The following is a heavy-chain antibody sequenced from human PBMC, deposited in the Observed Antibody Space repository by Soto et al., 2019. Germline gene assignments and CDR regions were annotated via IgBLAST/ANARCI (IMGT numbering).Heavy chain of an antibody. D-gene: IGHD3-10*01. CDR1: GGSISSRGYY. J-gene: IGHJ4*02. Sequence: SETLSLTCTVSGGSISSRGYYWGWIRQPPGKGLEWIGTIYYSGSTYYNPSLKSRVTISVDTSKNQFSLKLSSVTAADTAVYYCARGGGPEPLNSGSYYYFDYWGQGTLVTVSS. CDR3: ARGGGPEPLNSGSYYYFDY. V-gene: IGHV4-39*01. CDR2: IYYSGST.